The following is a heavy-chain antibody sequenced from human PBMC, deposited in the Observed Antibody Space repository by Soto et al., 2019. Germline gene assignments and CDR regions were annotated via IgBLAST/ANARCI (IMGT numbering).Heavy chain of an antibody. CDR3: ARGDATTITVTTYYGMDV. CDR2: IIPVFGTE. CDR1: GGTLSNYG. D-gene: IGHD4-17*01. J-gene: IGHJ6*02. Sequence: QVQLVQSGAEVKKPGSSVKVSCKASGGTLSNYGVSWVRQAPGQGLEWMGGIIPVFGTENYAHKFQGRLPITENESTSTVYMDVSSLRSEDTAVYYCARGDATTITVTTYYGMDVWGRGTTGTVSS. V-gene: IGHV1-69*12.